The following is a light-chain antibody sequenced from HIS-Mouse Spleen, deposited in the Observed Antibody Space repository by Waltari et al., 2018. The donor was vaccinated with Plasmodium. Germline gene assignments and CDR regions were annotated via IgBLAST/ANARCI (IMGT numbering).Light chain of an antibody. CDR3: CSYAGSSTYV. CDR1: SSDVWSYNL. CDR2: EGS. J-gene: IGLJ1*01. Sequence: QSALTQPASVSGSPGQAITISCTGTSSDVWSYNLVSWYQQHPGKAPKLMIYEGSKRPQGVSNVFSGSKSVNTASLTSSGLQAEDEADYYCCSYAGSSTYVFGTGTKVTVL. V-gene: IGLV2-23*01.